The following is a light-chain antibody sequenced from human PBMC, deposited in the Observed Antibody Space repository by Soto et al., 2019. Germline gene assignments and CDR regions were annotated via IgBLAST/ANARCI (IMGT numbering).Light chain of an antibody. Sequence: QSALTQPRSVSGSPGQSVTISCTGTSSDVGGYNYVTWYQQHEGKAPKLRIYDVSKRPAGVPDRFSGSRSGNTASLTISGRLAEDEAEYFCCSYAGSNTLVCGGGTKLTVL. CDR1: SSDVGGYNY. CDR2: DVS. V-gene: IGLV2-11*01. CDR3: CSYAGSNTLV. J-gene: IGLJ3*02.